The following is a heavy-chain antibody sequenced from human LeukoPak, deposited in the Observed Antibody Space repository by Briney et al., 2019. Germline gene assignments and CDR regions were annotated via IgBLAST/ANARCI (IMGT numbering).Heavy chain of an antibody. CDR2: IYYSGGT. Sequence: SETLSLTCTVSGGSISNYYWSWIRQPPGKGLEWIGYIYYSGGTNYNPSLKSRVTISVDTSKNQFSLKLRSVTAADTAVYYCGRDKRFGGGVYYGMDGWGKGTTVTVSS. J-gene: IGHJ6*04. D-gene: IGHD3-10*01. V-gene: IGHV4-59*01. CDR3: GRDKRFGGGVYYGMDG. CDR1: GGSISNYY.